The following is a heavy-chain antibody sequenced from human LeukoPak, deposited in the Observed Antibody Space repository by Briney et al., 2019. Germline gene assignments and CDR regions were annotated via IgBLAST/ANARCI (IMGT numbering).Heavy chain of an antibody. CDR3: AGRDCTNGLCQFDY. J-gene: IGHJ4*02. CDR1: GFTFTTYS. Sequence: GGSLRLSCVASGFTFTTYSMNWVRLARGKGLEWVSSISTTGDFIHYADSVKGRFTISRDNAKNSLYLQMNSLRAEDTAIYYCAGRDCTNGLCQFDYWGQGTLVTVSS. D-gene: IGHD2-8*01. CDR2: ISTTGDFI. V-gene: IGHV3-21*01.